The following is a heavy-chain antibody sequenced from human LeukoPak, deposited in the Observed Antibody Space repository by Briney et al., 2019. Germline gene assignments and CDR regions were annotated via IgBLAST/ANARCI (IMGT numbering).Heavy chain of an antibody. Sequence: SGGSLRLSCAASGSTFSTYAMSWVRQAPGKGLEWVSAISGDDGSTYYADSLKGRFTISRDNSKNTLYLQMNSLRAEDTAVYYCAKDISQGYTYGFIEQDFWGQGTPVTVSS. D-gene: IGHD5-18*01. CDR3: AKDISQGYTYGFIEQDF. CDR1: GSTFSTYA. V-gene: IGHV3-23*01. J-gene: IGHJ4*02. CDR2: ISGDDGST.